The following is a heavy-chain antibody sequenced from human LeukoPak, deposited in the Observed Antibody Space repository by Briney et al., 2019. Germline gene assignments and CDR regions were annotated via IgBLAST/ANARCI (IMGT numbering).Heavy chain of an antibody. CDR1: GFTFSSYG. V-gene: IGHV3-30*02. CDR2: IRYDGSNK. CDR3: ANGETYSSGP. Sequence: GGSLRLSCAASGFTFSSYGMHWVRQAPGKGLEWVAFIRYDGSNKYYADSVKGRFTISRDNSKSTLYLQMNSLRAEDTAVYYCANGETYSSGPWGQGTLVTVSS. D-gene: IGHD3-22*01. J-gene: IGHJ5*02.